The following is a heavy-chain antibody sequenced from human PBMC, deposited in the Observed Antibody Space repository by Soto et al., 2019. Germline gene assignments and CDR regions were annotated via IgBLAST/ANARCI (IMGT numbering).Heavy chain of an antibody. V-gene: IGHV3-15*07. J-gene: IGHJ4*01. CDR2: VKSKTRGGTT. CDR1: GFTFTTYG. D-gene: IGHD3-22*01. CDR3: TTDSYITSIIVRFDY. Sequence: GGSLRLSCVASGFTFTTYGFHWVRQAPGKGLEWVGRVKSKTRGGTTDFAAPVKGRFAISRDDSKNVVYLEMNSLKTEDTAIYYCTTDSYITSIIVRFDYWGHGTLVTAPQ.